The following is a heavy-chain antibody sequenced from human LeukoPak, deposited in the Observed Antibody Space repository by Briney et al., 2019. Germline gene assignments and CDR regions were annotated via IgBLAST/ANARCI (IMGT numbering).Heavy chain of an antibody. D-gene: IGHD6-19*01. J-gene: IGHJ4*02. CDR3: ARDYHRSGWYLPHS. V-gene: IGHV1-2*02. CDR2: INPNTGAT. CDR1: GYTFTYYY. Sequence: ASVTVSCKASGYTFTYYYIHWVRQAPGQGLEWMGWINPNTGATNYAQKFQGRVTMTRDTPISTTYMDLSRLRSDDTAVYYCARDYHRSGWYLPHSWGQGTLVTVSS.